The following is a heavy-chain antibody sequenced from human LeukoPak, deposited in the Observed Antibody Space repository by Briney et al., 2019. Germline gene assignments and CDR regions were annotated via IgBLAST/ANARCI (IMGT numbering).Heavy chain of an antibody. CDR1: GGSISSYY. Sequence: PSETLSLTCTISGGSISSYYWTWIRQPVGKGLEWIGRIYTTGSTNYNPSLKSRVTMSVDTSKNQFSLKLTSVTAADTAVYYCARQIAAAGTAGFDYWGQGTLVTVSS. V-gene: IGHV4-4*07. D-gene: IGHD6-13*01. CDR3: ARQIAAAGTAGFDY. J-gene: IGHJ4*02. CDR2: IYTTGST.